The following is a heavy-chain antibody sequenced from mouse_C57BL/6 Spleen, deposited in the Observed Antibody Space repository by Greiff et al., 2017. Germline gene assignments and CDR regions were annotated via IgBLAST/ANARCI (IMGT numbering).Heavy chain of an antibody. V-gene: IGHV5-9*01. CDR1: GFTFSSYT. J-gene: IGHJ2*01. Sequence: EVMLVESGGGLVKPGGSLKLSCAASGFTFSSYTMSWVRQTPEKRLEWVATISGGGGNTYYPDSVKGRFTISRDNAKNTLYLQMSSLRSEDTALYYCARGGNYYFDYWGQGTTLTVSA. CDR3: ARGGNYYFDY. CDR2: ISGGGGNT. D-gene: IGHD2-1*01.